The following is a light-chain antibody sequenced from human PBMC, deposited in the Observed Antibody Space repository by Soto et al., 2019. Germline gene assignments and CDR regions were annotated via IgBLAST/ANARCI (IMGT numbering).Light chain of an antibody. CDR2: DVS. CDR1: SIDVGGYNY. CDR3: SSYTSSSTL. J-gene: IGLJ1*01. Sequence: SALTQPASVSGSPGQSITISCTGTSIDVGGYNYVSWYQQHPDKAPKLMIYDVSNRPSGVSNRFSGSKSGSTASLTISGLQAEDEADYYCSSYTSSSTLFGTGTKVTVL. V-gene: IGLV2-14*01.